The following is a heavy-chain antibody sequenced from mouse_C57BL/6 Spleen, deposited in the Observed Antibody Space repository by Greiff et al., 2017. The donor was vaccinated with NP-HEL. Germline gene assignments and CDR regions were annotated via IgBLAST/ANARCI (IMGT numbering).Heavy chain of an antibody. V-gene: IGHV14-4*01. D-gene: IGHD1-1*01. J-gene: IGHJ1*03. CDR1: GFNIKDDY. CDR3: TTPYYGSSYWYFDV. Sequence: EVQLQQSGAELVRPGASVQLSCTASGFNIKDDYMHWVKQRPEQGLAWIGWIAPENGDTEYASKFQGKATITADTSSNTAYLQLSSLTSEDTAVYYCTTPYYGSSYWYFDVWGTGTTVTVSS. CDR2: IAPENGDT.